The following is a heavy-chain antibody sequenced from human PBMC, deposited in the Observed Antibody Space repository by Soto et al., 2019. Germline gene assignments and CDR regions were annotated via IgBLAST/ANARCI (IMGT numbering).Heavy chain of an antibody. Sequence: EVQLVESGGGLVQPGRSLRLSCAASGFTFDDYAMHWVRQAPGKGLEWVSGIAWNSGTLGYADSVKGRITISRDNAKNSLYLQMNGLRAEDTALYYCAKASREAHRGDWFDPWGQGTLVTVSS. CDR3: AKASREAHRGDWFDP. CDR1: GFTFDDYA. V-gene: IGHV3-9*01. CDR2: IAWNSGTL. D-gene: IGHD2-2*01. J-gene: IGHJ5*02.